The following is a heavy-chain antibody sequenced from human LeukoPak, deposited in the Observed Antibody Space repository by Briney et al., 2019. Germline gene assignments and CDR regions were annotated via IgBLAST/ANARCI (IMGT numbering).Heavy chain of an antibody. D-gene: IGHD1-26*01. CDR1: GLTFRKYT. Sequence: PGGSLRLSCVASGLTFRKYTMNWVRQAPGKGLEWVSSISNSGTFIYYADSVKGRFTISRDTSDNTLNLQMNDLGAEDSAVYYCAAKGNGYTGIYVFAHWGQGTLVTVSA. J-gene: IGHJ4*02. V-gene: IGHV3-21*01. CDR2: ISNSGTFI. CDR3: AAKGNGYTGIYVFAH.